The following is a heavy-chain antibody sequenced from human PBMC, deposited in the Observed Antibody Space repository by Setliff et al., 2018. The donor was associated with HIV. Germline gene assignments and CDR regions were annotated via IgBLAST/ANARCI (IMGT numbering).Heavy chain of an antibody. CDR2: IRSKANSYAT. D-gene: IGHD5-12*01. Sequence: PGGSLRLSCAASGFTFSGSAMHWVRQASGKGLEWVGRIRSKANSYATEYAASVKGRFTISRDDSKNTAYLQMNSLKTEDTAVYYCAKERGDGYGYYFHYWGQGTLVTVSS. J-gene: IGHJ4*02. CDR1: GFTFSGSA. V-gene: IGHV3-73*01. CDR3: AKERGDGYGYYFHY.